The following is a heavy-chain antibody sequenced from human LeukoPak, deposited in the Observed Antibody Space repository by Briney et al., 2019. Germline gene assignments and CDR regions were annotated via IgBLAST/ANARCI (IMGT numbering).Heavy chain of an antibody. CDR3: ARGGGLDV. Sequence: GGSLRLSCAASGFTFNFYSMNWARQAPGKGLEWVASINHNGNVNYYVDSVKGRFTISRDNAKNSLYLQMSNLRAEDTAVYFCARGGGLDVWGQGATVTVSS. V-gene: IGHV3-7*03. J-gene: IGHJ6*02. D-gene: IGHD3-16*01. CDR1: GFTFNFYS. CDR2: INHNGNVN.